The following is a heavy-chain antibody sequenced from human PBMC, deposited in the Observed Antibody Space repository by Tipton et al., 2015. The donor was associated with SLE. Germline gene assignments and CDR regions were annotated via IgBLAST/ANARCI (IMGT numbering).Heavy chain of an antibody. CDR3: ANYDILTGYLDY. D-gene: IGHD3-9*01. CDR2: IYYTGST. Sequence: TLSLTCTVSGGSISSSSYYWSWIRQPPGKGLEWIGYIYYTGSTYYNPSLKSRVTISVDTSKNQFSLKLSSVTAADTAVYYCANYDILTGYLDYWGQGTLVTVSS. V-gene: IGHV4-61*01. J-gene: IGHJ4*02. CDR1: GGSISSSSYY.